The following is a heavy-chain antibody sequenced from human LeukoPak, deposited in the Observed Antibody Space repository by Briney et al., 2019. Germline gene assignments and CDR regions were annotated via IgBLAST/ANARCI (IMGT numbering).Heavy chain of an antibody. V-gene: IGHV3-48*02. CDR2: ISSSSGTI. J-gene: IGHJ4*02. CDR3: ARRFAS. Sequence: QTGGSLRLSCAASGFTFSNYGMNWVRQAPGKGLEWVSYISSSSGTIYYADSVKGRFTISRDNAKNSLYLQMNSLRDEDTAVYFCARRFASWGQGTLVTVSS. CDR1: GFTFSNYG.